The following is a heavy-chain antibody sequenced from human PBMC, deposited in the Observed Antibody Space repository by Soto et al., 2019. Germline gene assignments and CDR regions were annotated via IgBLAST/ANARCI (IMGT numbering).Heavy chain of an antibody. J-gene: IGHJ4*02. CDR1: GGSISSGGYY. Sequence: NPSETLSLTCTVSGGSISSGGYYWSWIRQHPGKGLEWIGYIYYSGSTYYNPSLKSRVTISVDTSKNQFSLKLSSVTAADTAVYYCAVYYGSGMADWGQGTLVTVSS. D-gene: IGHD3-10*01. V-gene: IGHV4-31*03. CDR3: AVYYGSGMAD. CDR2: IYYSGST.